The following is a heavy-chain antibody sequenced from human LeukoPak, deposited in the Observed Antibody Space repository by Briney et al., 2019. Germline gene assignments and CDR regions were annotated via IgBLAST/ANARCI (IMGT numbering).Heavy chain of an antibody. J-gene: IGHJ4*02. Sequence: PGGSLRLSCAASGFTVSSNYMSWVRQAPGKGLEWVSVIYSGGSTYYADSVKGRFTISRDNSKNTLYLQMNSLRAEDTAVYYCALSRRLLPIFDYWGQGTLVTVSS. D-gene: IGHD2-15*01. CDR2: IYSGGST. CDR1: GFTVSSNY. CDR3: ALSRRLLPIFDY. V-gene: IGHV3-66*01.